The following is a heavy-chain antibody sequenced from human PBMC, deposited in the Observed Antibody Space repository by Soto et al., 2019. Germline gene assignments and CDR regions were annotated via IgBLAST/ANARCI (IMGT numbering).Heavy chain of an antibody. V-gene: IGHV1-69*02. D-gene: IGHD3-22*01. J-gene: IGHJ6*02. CDR2: IIPILGIA. CDR3: ARVGTDSSGYYYYYYGMDV. CDR1: GGTFSSYT. Sequence: QVQLVQSGAEVKKPGSSVKVSCKASGGTFSSYTISWVRQAPGQGLEWMGRIIPILGIANYAQKFQGRVTITADKSTSTAYMELSRLRSEDTAVYYCARVGTDSSGYYYYYYGMDVWGQGTTVTVSS.